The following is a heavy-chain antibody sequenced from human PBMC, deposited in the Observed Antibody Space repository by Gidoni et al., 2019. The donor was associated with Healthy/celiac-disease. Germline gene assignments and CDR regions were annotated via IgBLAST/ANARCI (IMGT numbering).Heavy chain of an antibody. CDR1: GGTFSSYT. CDR2: IIPILGIA. D-gene: IGHD2-15*01. Sequence: QIQLVQSGAEVKKPGSSLKVSCKASGGTFSSYTISWVRQAPGQGLEWMGRIIPILGIANYAQKFQGRVTITADKSTSTAYMELSSLRSEDTAVYYCASASGYCSGGSCYSGWFDPWGQGTLVTVSS. V-gene: IGHV1-69*02. J-gene: IGHJ5*02. CDR3: ASASGYCSGGSCYSGWFDP.